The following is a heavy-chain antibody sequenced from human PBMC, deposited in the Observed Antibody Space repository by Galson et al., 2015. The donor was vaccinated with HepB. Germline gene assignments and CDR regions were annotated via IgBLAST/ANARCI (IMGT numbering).Heavy chain of an antibody. D-gene: IGHD2-15*01. J-gene: IGHJ4*02. CDR2: ISYDGSNK. V-gene: IGHV3-30*18. Sequence: SLRLSCAASGFTFSSYGMHWVRQAPGKGLEWVAVISYDGSNKYYADSVKGRFTISRDNSKNTLYLQMNSLRAEDTAVYYCAKAGGDIVVVVAALDYWGQGTLVTVSS. CDR3: AKAGGDIVVVVAALDY. CDR1: GFTFSSYG.